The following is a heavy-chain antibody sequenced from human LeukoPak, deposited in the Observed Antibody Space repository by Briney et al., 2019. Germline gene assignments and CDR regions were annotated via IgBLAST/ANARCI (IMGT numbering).Heavy chain of an antibody. CDR1: GFTFSSYW. CDR2: IKNDGSST. D-gene: IGHD3-10*01. J-gene: IGHJ4*02. CDR3: AKEDGELLEDLVNY. Sequence: GGSLRLSCAASGFTFSSYWMHWVRQTPGKGLVWVSRIKNDGSSTTYADSVKGRFTISRDNAKNSLYLQMNSLRAEDTAVYYCAKEDGELLEDLVNYWGQGTLVTVSS. V-gene: IGHV3-74*01.